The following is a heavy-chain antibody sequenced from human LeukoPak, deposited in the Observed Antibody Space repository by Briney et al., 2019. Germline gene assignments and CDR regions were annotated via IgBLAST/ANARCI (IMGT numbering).Heavy chain of an antibody. J-gene: IGHJ4*02. CDR2: IKSKTDGGTT. V-gene: IGHV3-15*01. D-gene: IGHD6-19*01. CDR1: GFTFSNAW. Sequence: GGSLRFSCAASGFTFSNAWMSWVGQAPGKGLELVGRIKSKTDGGTTDYAAPVKGRFTISRDDSKNTLYLQMNSLKTEDTAVYYCTTIAVAGLIDYWGQGTLVTVSS. CDR3: TTIAVAGLIDY.